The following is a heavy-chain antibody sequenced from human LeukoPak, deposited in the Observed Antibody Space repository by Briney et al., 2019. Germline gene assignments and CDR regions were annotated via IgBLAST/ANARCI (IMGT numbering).Heavy chain of an antibody. CDR3: ARELRMGIAVAGSGWFDP. J-gene: IGHJ5*02. Sequence: ASVKVSCKASGYTFTGYYLHWVRQAPGQGLEWMGWINPNSGGTNYAQKFQGRVTMTRDTSISTAYMELSRLRSDDTAVYYCARELRMGIAVAGSGWFDPWGQGTLVTVSS. CDR1: GYTFTGYY. CDR2: INPNSGGT. D-gene: IGHD6-19*01. V-gene: IGHV1-2*02.